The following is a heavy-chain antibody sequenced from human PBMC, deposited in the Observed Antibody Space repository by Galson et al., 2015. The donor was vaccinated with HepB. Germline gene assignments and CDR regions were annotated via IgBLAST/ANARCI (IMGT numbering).Heavy chain of an antibody. CDR3: ARLLVDAGTNS. Sequence: SLRLSCAASGFTFSTYGMSWVRQAPGKGLEWVSSIGTSGGDTHYADSVKGRFTISRDDSKSTLYLQMNSLRCEDTALYYCARLLVDAGTNSWGQGTLVTVSS. J-gene: IGHJ4*02. CDR2: IGTSGGDT. D-gene: IGHD6-13*01. CDR1: GFTFSTYG. V-gene: IGHV3-23*01.